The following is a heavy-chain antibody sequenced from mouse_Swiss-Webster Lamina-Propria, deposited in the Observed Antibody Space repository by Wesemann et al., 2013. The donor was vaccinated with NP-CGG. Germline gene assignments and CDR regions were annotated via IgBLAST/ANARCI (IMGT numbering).Heavy chain of an antibody. D-gene: IGHD1-1*01. J-gene: IGHJ2*01. V-gene: IGHV5-9-3*01. CDR2: ISSGGSYT. Sequence: LEWVATISSGGSYTYYPDSVKGRFTISRDNAKNTLYLQMSSLRSEDTAMYYCARHYGSSYFDYWGQGTTLTVSS. CDR3: ARHYGSSYFDY.